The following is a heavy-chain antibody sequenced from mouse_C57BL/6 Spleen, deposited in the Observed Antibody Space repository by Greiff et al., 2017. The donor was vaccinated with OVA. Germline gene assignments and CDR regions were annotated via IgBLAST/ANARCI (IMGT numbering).Heavy chain of an antibody. D-gene: IGHD1-1*02. CDR1: GYTFTSYW. CDR3: ARADYGRRWFAY. Sequence: VKLQQPGAELVMPGASVKLSCKASGYTFTSYWMHWVKQRPGQGLEWIGEIDPSDSYTNYNQKFKGKSTLTVDKSSSTAYMQLSSLTSEDSAVYYCARADYGRRWFAYWGQGTLVTVSA. V-gene: IGHV1-69*01. CDR2: IDPSDSYT. J-gene: IGHJ3*01.